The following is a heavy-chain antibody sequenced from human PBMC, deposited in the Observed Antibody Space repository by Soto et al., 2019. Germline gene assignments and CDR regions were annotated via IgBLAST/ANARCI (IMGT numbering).Heavy chain of an antibody. CDR1: GGSISSGGYY. D-gene: IGHD6-13*01. CDR2: IYYSGST. V-gene: IGHV4-31*03. CDR3: ARAEAAAATGSEYYYYYGMDV. Sequence: QVQLQESGPGLVKPSQTLSLTCTVSGGSISSGGYYWSWIRQHPAKGLEWIGYIYYSGSTYYNPSLKSRVTITVDTSKNQFSLKLSSVTAADTAVYYCARAEAAAATGSEYYYYYGMDVWGQGTTVTVSS. J-gene: IGHJ6*02.